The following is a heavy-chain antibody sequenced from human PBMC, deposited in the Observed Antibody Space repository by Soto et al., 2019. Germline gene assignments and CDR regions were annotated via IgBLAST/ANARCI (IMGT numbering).Heavy chain of an antibody. D-gene: IGHD6-13*01. Sequence: ASVKVSCKASGYTFTSYYMHWVRQAPGQGLEWMGIINPSGGSTTYAQKFQGRVTMTRDTSTSTVYMELSSLRSEDTAVYYCARRYSSFLSTSEANWFDPWGQGTLVTVFS. V-gene: IGHV1-46*01. CDR3: ARRYSSFLSTSEANWFDP. CDR1: GYTFTSYY. J-gene: IGHJ5*02. CDR2: INPSGGST.